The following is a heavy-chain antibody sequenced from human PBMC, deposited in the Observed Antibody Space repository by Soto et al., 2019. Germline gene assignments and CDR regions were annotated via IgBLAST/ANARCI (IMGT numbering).Heavy chain of an antibody. V-gene: IGHV1-18*01. CDR1: GYTFSKYG. J-gene: IGHJ6*02. CDR2: ISAYSGDT. D-gene: IGHD6-25*01. CDR3: AGRHEGPGGRDV. Sequence: QVQLVQSGDEVRNPGASVKVSCKASGYTFSKYGITWLRQAPGQGPEWMAWISAYSGDTSYAQKLQGRLTVTRDTSTTAAYMERRSLTSDDTAVYYCAGRHEGPGGRDVWGQGTTVTVSS.